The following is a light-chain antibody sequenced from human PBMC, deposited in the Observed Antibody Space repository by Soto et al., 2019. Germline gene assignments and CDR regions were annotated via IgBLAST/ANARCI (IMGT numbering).Light chain of an antibody. V-gene: IGKV1-5*03. Sequence: LQMPQSPSPLTASVGDRVTLTCRASQSISSWLAWYQQKPGKAPKLLIYRASNLDSGVPSRFSGSGSGTEFTLTISSLQPDDFATYYCQQYKGFPLTFGGGTKV. CDR1: QSISSW. CDR2: RAS. CDR3: QQYKGFPLT. J-gene: IGKJ4*01.